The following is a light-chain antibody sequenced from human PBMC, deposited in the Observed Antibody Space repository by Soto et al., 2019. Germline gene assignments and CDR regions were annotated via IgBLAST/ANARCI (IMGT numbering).Light chain of an antibody. Sequence: EIVLTQSPGTLSLSPGERATLSCRASQSVSSSHLAWYQQKPGQAPRLLIYSASSRATGIPDRFSGSGSGTDFTLTISRWEPEDFAVYYCQRYGGFGQGTKVDIK. J-gene: IGKJ1*01. V-gene: IGKV3-20*01. CDR2: SAS. CDR3: QRYGG. CDR1: QSVSSSH.